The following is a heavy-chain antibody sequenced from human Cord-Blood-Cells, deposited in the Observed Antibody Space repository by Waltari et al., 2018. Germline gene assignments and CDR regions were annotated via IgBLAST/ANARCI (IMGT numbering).Heavy chain of an antibody. CDR2: INPNSGGT. J-gene: IGHJ3*02. Sequence: QVQLVQSGAEVKKPGAPVKVSCKASGYTFTGYYMHWVRQAPGQGLEWMGRINPNSGGTNYAQKFQGRVTMTRDTSISTAYMELSRLRSDDTAVYYCAGCSSTSCYVAFDIWGQGTMVTVSS. CDR3: AGCSSTSCYVAFDI. V-gene: IGHV1-2*06. CDR1: GYTFTGYY. D-gene: IGHD2-2*01.